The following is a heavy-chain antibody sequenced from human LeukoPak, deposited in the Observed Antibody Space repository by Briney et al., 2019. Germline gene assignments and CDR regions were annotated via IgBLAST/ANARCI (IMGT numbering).Heavy chain of an antibody. D-gene: IGHD2-2*01. J-gene: IGHJ4*02. CDR1: GFTFSSYS. CDR2: ISDSSTTM. Sequence: GGSLRLSCAASGFTFSSYSMNWVRQAPGKGLEWVSYISDSSTTMYYAESVKGRFTISRDNAKNSLYLQMNSLRDEDTAVYYCARVPIVVVLAAWSDYWGQGTLVTVSS. CDR3: ARVPIVVVLAAWSDY. V-gene: IGHV3-48*02.